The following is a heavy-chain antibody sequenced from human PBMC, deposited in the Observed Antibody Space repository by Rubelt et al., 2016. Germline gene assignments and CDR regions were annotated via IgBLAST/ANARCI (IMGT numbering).Heavy chain of an antibody. D-gene: IGHD6-19*01. J-gene: IGHJ3*02. V-gene: IGHV4-34*01. CDR1: GGSFSGYY. CDR3: ASQGSSGWYAFDI. Sequence: VQLQQWGAGLLKPSETLSLTCAVYGGSFSGYYWSWIRQPPGKGLEWIGEINHSGSTNYNPSLKSRVTISVDTSKNQFSLKLSSVTAADTAVYYCASQGSSGWYAFDIWGQGTMVTVSS. CDR2: INHSGST.